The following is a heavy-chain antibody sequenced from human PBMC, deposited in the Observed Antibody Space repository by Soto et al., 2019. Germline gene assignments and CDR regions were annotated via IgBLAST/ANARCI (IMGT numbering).Heavy chain of an antibody. J-gene: IGHJ1*01. CDR2: IIPIFGTA. V-gene: IGHV1-69*13. Sequence: GASVKVSCQASGCTFSSYAIIWVRQAPGQGLEWMGGIIPIFGTANYAQKFQGRVTITADESTSTAYMELSSLRSEDTAVYYCVRVAGTTRGGDCLHFQHWGQGTLVTVPS. D-gene: IGHD2-21*02. CDR1: GCTFSSYA. CDR3: VRVAGTTRGGDCLHFQH.